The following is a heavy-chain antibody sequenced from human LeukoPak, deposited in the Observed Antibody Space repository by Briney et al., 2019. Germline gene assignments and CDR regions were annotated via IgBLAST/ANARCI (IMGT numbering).Heavy chain of an antibody. D-gene: IGHD1-26*01. CDR2: IKPDGSDK. CDR1: GFTFSTYW. V-gene: IGHV3-7*04. J-gene: IGHJ4*02. Sequence: GGALRLSCSASGFTFSTYWMTWVRQAPGKGLEWVANIKPDGSDKYYVDSVKGRFTISRDNAKNSLYLQMNSLRAEHTGVYYCARFAEPPQYFDYWGQGTLVTVSS. CDR3: ARFAEPPQYFDY.